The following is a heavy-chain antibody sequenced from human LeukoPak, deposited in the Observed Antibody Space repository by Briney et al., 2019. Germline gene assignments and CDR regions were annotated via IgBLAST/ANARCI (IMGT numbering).Heavy chain of an antibody. D-gene: IGHD6-13*01. CDR3: AXXXXAAAGTTYDWFDP. J-gene: IGHJ5*02. CDR2: ISTSGST. CDR1: GGSISSYY. V-gene: IGHV4-4*07. Sequence: SETLSLTCTVSGGSISSYYWSWIRQPAGKGLEWIGRISTSGSTNYNPSLKSRVSMSADTSKNQFSLKLSSVTAADTAVYYCAXXXXAAAGTTYDWFDPWGQGTLVTVSS.